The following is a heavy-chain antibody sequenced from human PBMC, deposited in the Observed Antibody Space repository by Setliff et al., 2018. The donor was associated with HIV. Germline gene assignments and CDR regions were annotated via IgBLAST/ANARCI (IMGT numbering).Heavy chain of an antibody. D-gene: IGHD6-13*01. CDR3: ARRGYSDF. CDR2: ISAHTGNT. V-gene: IGHV1-18*01. Sequence: ASVKVSCKASGYTFTSYVFNWVRQAPGQGLEWMGWISAHTGNTNYAQKFQGRVTMTTDTSTSTAYMELRSLRSEDTAIYYCARRGYSDFWGQGTLVTVSS. CDR1: GYTFTSYV. J-gene: IGHJ4*02.